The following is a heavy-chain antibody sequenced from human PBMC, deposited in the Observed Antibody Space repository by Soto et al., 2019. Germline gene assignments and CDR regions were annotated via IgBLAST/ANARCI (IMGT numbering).Heavy chain of an antibody. V-gene: IGHV4-30-4*01. CDR2: IYYSGST. J-gene: IGHJ5*02. CDR1: GGSISSGAYY. CDR3: ARDIHYDSSGANWFHT. Sequence: PSETLSLTCTVSGGSISSGAYYWSWIRQPPGQGLEWIGYIYYSGSTYYNPSLKSRVTISVNTSKNQFSLKLSSVTAADTAVYYCARDIHYDSSGANWFHTWGQGTLVTVSS. D-gene: IGHD3-22*01.